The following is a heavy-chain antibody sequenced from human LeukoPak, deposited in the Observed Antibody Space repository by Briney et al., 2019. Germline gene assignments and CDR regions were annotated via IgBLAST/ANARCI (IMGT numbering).Heavy chain of an antibody. CDR3: ARAVVVPNYYYYMDV. Sequence: AASVKVSCKASGYTFTGYYMHWVRQAPGQGLEWMGWINPNSGGTNYAQKFQGRVTMTRDTSISTAYMELSRPRSDDTAVYYCARAVVVPNYYYYMDVWGKGTTVTVSS. J-gene: IGHJ6*03. D-gene: IGHD2-2*01. CDR1: GYTFTGYY. V-gene: IGHV1-2*02. CDR2: INPNSGGT.